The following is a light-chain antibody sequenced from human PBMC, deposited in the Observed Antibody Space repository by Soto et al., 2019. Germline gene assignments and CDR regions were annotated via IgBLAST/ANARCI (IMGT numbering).Light chain of an antibody. Sequence: EIVLTQSPATLSLSPGESATLSCRASQSVSSRFVGWYQQQRGRATRVLNYDASTGATGVPDRFSGGGSGTDFLITISRLEPEDFAVYYCQYYGGSPVTFGQGTRLEIK. V-gene: IGKV3D-20*01. J-gene: IGKJ5*01. CDR3: QYYGGSPVT. CDR1: QSVSSRF. CDR2: DAS.